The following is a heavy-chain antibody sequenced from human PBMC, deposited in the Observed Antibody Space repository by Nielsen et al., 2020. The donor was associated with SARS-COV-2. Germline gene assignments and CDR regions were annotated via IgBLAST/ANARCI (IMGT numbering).Heavy chain of an antibody. CDR1: GFTFRNYG. J-gene: IGHJ6*02. CDR3: VTGGQWLVRHPYGMEV. Sequence: GGSLGLSCAAAGFTFRNYGMHWVRQAPGKGLEWVAVISYDGSDKYYADSVKGRFTISRDNSKNTLYLHMNSLRAEDTAVYYCVTGGQWLVRHPYGMEVWGQGTTVTVSS. D-gene: IGHD6-19*01. CDR2: ISYDGSDK. V-gene: IGHV3-30*03.